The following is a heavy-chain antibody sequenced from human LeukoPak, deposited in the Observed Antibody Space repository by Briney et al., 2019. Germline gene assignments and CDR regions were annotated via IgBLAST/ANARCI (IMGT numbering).Heavy chain of an antibody. CDR3: ARAVPDILAGSGAFDI. CDR1: GFTFSSYD. J-gene: IGHJ3*02. D-gene: IGHD3-9*01. Sequence: PGGSLRLSCAASGFTFSSYDMHWVRQATGKGLEWVSAICTAGDPYYPGSVKGGFTISRENAKNSLYLQMNSLRAGDTAVYYCARAVPDILAGSGAFDIWGQGTMVTVSS. CDR2: ICTAGDP. V-gene: IGHV3-13*05.